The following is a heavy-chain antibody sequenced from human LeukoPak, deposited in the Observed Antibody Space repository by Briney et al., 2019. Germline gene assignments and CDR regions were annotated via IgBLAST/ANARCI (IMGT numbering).Heavy chain of an antibody. CDR2: VSWNRDYE. Sequence: GGSLRLSCAVSAFAYQDYALHWVRHVPGGGLERVAGVSWNRDYEDYAVSVKGRFTISRDDATKSLSLQVNSLRVDDTALYYCAATSGWYDSYFDYWGQGTLVTVSS. CDR3: AATSGWYDSYFDY. CDR1: AFAYQDYA. V-gene: IGHV3-9*01. J-gene: IGHJ4*02. D-gene: IGHD6-19*01.